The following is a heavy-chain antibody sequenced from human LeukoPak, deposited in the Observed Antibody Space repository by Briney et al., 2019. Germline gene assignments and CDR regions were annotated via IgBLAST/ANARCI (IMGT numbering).Heavy chain of an antibody. CDR3: ARDRGGGYNYFDQ. CDR1: GFTFSSYS. D-gene: IGHD1-26*01. CDR2: IWYDGSNK. V-gene: IGHV3-33*08. Sequence: GGSLRLSCAASGFTFSSYSMTWVRQGPGKGLEWVAVIWYDGSNKYYVDSVKGRFIISRDNSKSTLYLQMNSLRAEDTAVYYCARDRGGGYNYFDQWGQGTLVTVSS. J-gene: IGHJ4*02.